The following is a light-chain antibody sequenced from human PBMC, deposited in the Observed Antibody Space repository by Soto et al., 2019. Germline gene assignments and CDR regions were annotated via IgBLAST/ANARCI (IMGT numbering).Light chain of an antibody. CDR1: QDIRNY. J-gene: IGKJ4*01. CDR3: QHYDHLPPLS. V-gene: IGKV1-33*01. CDR2: DAS. Sequence: DILMTQSPSSLSASVGDRVIITCQASQDIRNYLNWYQQKPGKAPNLLIYDASNLKTGVPSRFSGSGSGTDFTITISSLQSEDIATYYCQHYDHLPPLSFGGGTKVEIK.